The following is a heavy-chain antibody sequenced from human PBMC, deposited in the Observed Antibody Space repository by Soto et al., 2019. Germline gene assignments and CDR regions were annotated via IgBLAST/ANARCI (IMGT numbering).Heavy chain of an antibody. Sequence: QVQQVQSGAEVKKPGASVKVSCKASGYTFSSYAITWVRQAPGQGLEWMAWISAYSGNTNYAQKFQGRVTMTTDTSTNTAYMELRSLSSDDTAVYYCARDSPPSDYWGQGTLVTVSS. CDR3: ARDSPPSDY. J-gene: IGHJ4*02. CDR2: ISAYSGNT. CDR1: GYTFSSYA. V-gene: IGHV1-18*01.